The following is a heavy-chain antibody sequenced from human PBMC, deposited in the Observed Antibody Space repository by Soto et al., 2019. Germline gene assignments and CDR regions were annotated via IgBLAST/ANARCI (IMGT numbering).Heavy chain of an antibody. CDR3: VRQLGNSAMLIIDS. J-gene: IGHJ4*02. D-gene: IGHD3-16*01. CDR1: GYTFSVYW. CDR2: IYPDDSNT. V-gene: IGHV5-51*01. Sequence: PGESLMTSCKASGYTFSVYWICWVRQMPGKGPEWMGIIYPDDSNTANNTTIDGRVTDSADKSTNTASLQWSSLKASDTAIYYCVRQLGNSAMLIIDSWGQGTPVTVSS.